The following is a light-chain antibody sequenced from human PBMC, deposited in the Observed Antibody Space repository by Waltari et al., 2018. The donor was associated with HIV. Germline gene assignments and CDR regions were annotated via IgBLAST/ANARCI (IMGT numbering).Light chain of an antibody. CDR3: AAYAGRNNVV. CDR2: EVN. Sequence: QSALTQPPSASRSPGQSVTISCAGTSRDVGGYSYVTWYKQHPGEAPKVVIFEVNKRPSGVPDRLSGSKSGNTASLTVSGLQADDEANYYCAAYAGRNNVVFGGGTKLTVL. J-gene: IGLJ2*01. CDR1: SRDVGGYSY. V-gene: IGLV2-8*01.